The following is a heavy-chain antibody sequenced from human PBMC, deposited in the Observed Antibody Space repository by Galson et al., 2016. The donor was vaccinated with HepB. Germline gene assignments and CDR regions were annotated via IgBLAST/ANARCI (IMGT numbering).Heavy chain of an antibody. V-gene: IGHV3-7*03. CDR1: GFTFSSYW. D-gene: IGHD6-13*01. J-gene: IGHJ5*02. Sequence: SLRLSCAASGFTFSSYWMSWVRQAPGKGLEWVANIKEDGSEKYYVDSVKGRFTISRDNAKNSLYLQMNSLRAEDTAVYYCARDAYSSSFVYWFDPWGQGTRVTVSS. CDR2: IKEDGSEK. CDR3: ARDAYSSSFVYWFDP.